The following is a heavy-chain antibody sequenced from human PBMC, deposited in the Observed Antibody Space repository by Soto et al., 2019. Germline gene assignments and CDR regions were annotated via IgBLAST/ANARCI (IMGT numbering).Heavy chain of an antibody. CDR2: IYWNDDK. CDR3: AHRPSGWYLCDY. V-gene: IGHV2-5*01. J-gene: IGHJ4*02. Sequence: QITLKESGPTLVRPTQTLTLTCTFSGFSLSTSGLGVGWIRQPPGKALEWLALIYWNDDKRYSPSLKARLTITKDTSNNPVFLTISNMDPVDTATYYCAHRPSGWYLCDYWGQGTLVTVAS. CDR1: GFSLSTSGLG. D-gene: IGHD6-19*01.